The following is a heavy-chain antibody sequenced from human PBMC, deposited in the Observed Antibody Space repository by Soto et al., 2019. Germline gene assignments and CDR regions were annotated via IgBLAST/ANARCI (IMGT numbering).Heavy chain of an antibody. CDR1: GFSFSDSD. CDR2: VRSKGNSYAT. CDR3: TRQGPRDGYNWGFDY. J-gene: IGHJ4*02. D-gene: IGHD5-12*01. V-gene: IGHV3-73*01. Sequence: GGSLRLSCAASGFSFSDSDIHWGRQASGKGLEWVGRVRSKGNSYATAYAASVKGRFTISRDDSKNMAYLQMNSLKTEDTAVYYCTRQGPRDGYNWGFDYWGQGTLVTVSS.